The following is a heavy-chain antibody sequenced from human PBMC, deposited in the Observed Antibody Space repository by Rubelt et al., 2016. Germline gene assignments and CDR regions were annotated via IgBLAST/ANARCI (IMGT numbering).Heavy chain of an antibody. V-gene: IGHV3-74*01. CDR3: ARDDSNSRVVDFDY. Sequence: TFSSYWMHWVRQAPGKGLVWVSRINSDGSNTNYADSVKGRFTISRDNAENTLYLQMNSLRAEDTAIYYCARDDSNSRVVDFDYWGQGTLVTVSS. CDR2: INSDGSNT. J-gene: IGHJ4*02. D-gene: IGHD6-13*01. CDR1: TFSSYW.